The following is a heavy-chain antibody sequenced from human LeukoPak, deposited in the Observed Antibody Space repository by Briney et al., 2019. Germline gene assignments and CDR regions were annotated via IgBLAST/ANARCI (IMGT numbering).Heavy chain of an antibody. Sequence: PSEALSLTCTVSGGSISSSSYYWGWIRQPPGKGLEWIGSIYYSGTTHYSPSLKSRVTISVDTSKKQFSLKLSSVTAADTAVYYWARGSPDSAAGTSTKGDYWGQGTLVTVSS. J-gene: IGHJ4*02. CDR1: GGSISSSSYY. D-gene: IGHD6-13*01. CDR3: ARGSPDSAAGTSTKGDY. V-gene: IGHV4-39*01. CDR2: IYYSGTT.